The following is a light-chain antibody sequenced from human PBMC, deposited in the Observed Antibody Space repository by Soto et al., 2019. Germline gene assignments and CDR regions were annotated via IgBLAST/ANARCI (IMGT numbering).Light chain of an antibody. V-gene: IGKV3-15*01. Sequence: EIVMTQSPATLSVSPGERATLSCRASQSVSSNLAWYQQKPGQAPRLLLYGASTRATGIPARFSGSGSGTEFTHTISSLQSEDFAVYSCQQYNNWPPYTFGQGTKLEIK. CDR1: QSVSSN. CDR2: GAS. CDR3: QQYNNWPPYT. J-gene: IGKJ2*01.